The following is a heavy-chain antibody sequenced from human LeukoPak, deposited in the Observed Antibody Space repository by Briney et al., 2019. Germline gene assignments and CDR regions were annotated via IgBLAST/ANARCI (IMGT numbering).Heavy chain of an antibody. D-gene: IGHD1-26*01. Sequence: ASVKVSCKVSGGSNYAINWVRLVSGQGLEWLGGIIPLLDAANSAQKFQGRVTFTADKLTRTAYMELSSLRSEDTAVYYCARQADRRHGQGGDYYYMDVWGKGTTVTISS. V-gene: IGHV1-69*06. CDR3: ARQADRRHGQGGDYYYMDV. CDR1: GGSNYA. J-gene: IGHJ6*03. CDR2: IIPLLDAA.